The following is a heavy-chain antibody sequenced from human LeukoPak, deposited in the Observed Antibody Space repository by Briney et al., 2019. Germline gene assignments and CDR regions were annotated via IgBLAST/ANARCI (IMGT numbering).Heavy chain of an antibody. Sequence: SETLSLTCSVSGDSITGYYWGWVRQPPGKGLEWIGSIYYSGNTYHNPSLKSRVTISVDTSKNQFSLKLNSVTAADTAVYYCASRKYYDILTGYSLLDYWGQGTLVTVSS. CDR1: GDSITGYY. V-gene: IGHV4-39*07. CDR2: IYYSGNT. CDR3: ASRKYYDILTGYSLLDY. J-gene: IGHJ4*02. D-gene: IGHD3-9*01.